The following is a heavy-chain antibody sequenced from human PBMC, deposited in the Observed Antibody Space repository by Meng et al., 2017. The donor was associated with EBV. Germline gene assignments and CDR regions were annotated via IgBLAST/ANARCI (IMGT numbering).Heavy chain of an antibody. CDR2: IIPIFGTA. V-gene: IGHV1-69*01. CDR3: ARDPSSSSPYFDY. J-gene: IGHJ4*02. CDR1: GGTFSSYA. D-gene: IGHD6-6*01. Sequence: QVGVWLSGAEVKKPGSSVKVSCKAAGGTFSSYAISWVRQAPGQGLEWMGGIIPIFGTANYAQKFQGRVTITADESTSTAYMELSSLRSEDTAVYYCARDPSSSSPYFDYWGQGTLVTVSS.